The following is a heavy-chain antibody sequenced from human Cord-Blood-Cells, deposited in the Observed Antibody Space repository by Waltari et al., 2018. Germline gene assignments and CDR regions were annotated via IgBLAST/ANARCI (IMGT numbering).Heavy chain of an antibody. Sequence: QVQLQQWGAGLLKPSETLSLTCAVYGGSFSGYYWSWIRQPPGKGLEWSGEINHSGSTNYNPSLKGRVTRSVDTSKNQFSLKLSSVTAADTAVYYCARGDTPYYFDYWGQGTLVTVSS. CDR2: INHSGST. J-gene: IGHJ4*02. CDR3: ARGDTPYYFDY. CDR1: GGSFSGYY. V-gene: IGHV4-34*01. D-gene: IGHD2-2*02.